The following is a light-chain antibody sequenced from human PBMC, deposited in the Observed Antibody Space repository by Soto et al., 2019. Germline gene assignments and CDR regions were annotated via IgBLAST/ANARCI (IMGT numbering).Light chain of an antibody. CDR2: AAS. J-gene: IGKJ4*01. CDR1: QDVSSW. V-gene: IGKV1-12*01. Sequence: DIQVTQSPSSVSASVGDRVTIICRASQDVSSWLAWYQQKPGKVPKLLIYAASTLQSGVPSRFSGSGSGTDFTLTISSLQPEDFDTYYCQQTNSFPLSFGGGTMVEIK. CDR3: QQTNSFPLS.